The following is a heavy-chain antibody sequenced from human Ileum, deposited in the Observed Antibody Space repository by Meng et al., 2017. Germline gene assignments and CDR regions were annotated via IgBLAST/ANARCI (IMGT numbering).Heavy chain of an antibody. D-gene: IGHD6-6*01. J-gene: IGHJ4*02. V-gene: IGHV4-61*01. CDR1: GCSVSGGRYY. Sequence: LQVAGRRLSGASVTLVLACPVPGCSVSGGRYYWSWIRQPPGKGLEWIEHIFCSGSTNYNPSLKSRVTITVDMSKNLFSLKLNSVTAADTAIYFCARSSTSPASYFFDYWGQGTLVTVSS. CDR2: IFCSGST. CDR3: ARSSTSPASYFFDY.